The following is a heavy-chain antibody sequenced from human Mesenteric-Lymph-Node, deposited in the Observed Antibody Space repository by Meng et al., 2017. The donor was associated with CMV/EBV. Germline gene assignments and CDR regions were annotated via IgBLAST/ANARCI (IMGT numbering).Heavy chain of an antibody. V-gene: IGHV3-53*01. J-gene: IGHJ3*02. CDR2: IYSGGST. CDR3: ATLESIRLDAFDI. Sequence: GGSLRLSCAAYGFTFRSYEMNWVRQAPGKGLEWVSVIYSGGSTYYADSVKGRFTISRDNSKNTLYLQMNSLRAEDTAVYYCATLESIRLDAFDIWGQGTMVTVSS. D-gene: IGHD2-21*01. CDR1: GFTFRSYE.